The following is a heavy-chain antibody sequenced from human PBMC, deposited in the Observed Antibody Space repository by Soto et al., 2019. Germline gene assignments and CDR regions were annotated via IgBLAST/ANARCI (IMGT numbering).Heavy chain of an antibody. D-gene: IGHD6-13*01. V-gene: IGHV3-11*06. CDR3: AREGGTHSSSWYRSNYGMDV. CDR1: GFTFSDYY. CDR2: ISSSSSYT. J-gene: IGHJ6*02. Sequence: GGSLRLSCAASGFTFSDYYMSWIRQAPGKGLEWVSYISSSSSYTNYADSVKGRFTISRDNAKNSLYLQMNSLRAEDTAVYYCAREGGTHSSSWYRSNYGMDVWGQGTTVTVSS.